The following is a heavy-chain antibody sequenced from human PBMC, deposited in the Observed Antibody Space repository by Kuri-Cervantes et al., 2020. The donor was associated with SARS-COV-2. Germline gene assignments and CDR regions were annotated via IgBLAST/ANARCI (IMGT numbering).Heavy chain of an antibody. CDR2: IKQDGSEK. CDR1: EFTFSSYW. J-gene: IGHJ4*02. D-gene: IGHD3-22*01. CDR3: ARDRENYYDSSGNSMDY. V-gene: IGHV3-7*03. Sequence: GESLKISVVASEFTFSSYWRSWVRQAPGKGLEWVANIKQDGSEKYYVDPVKGRFTISRDNAKNSLYLQMNSLRAEDTAVYYCARDRENYYDSSGNSMDYWGQGTLVTVSS.